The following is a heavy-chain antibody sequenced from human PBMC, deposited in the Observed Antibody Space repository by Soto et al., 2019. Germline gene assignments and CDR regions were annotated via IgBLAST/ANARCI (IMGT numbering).Heavy chain of an antibody. Sequence: EVQLLESGGDLVQPGGSLRLSCAASGFTFSSYAMNWVRQAPGKGLEWVSSITTSGSNTNYAYSVKGRFTISRDNSKNTLYLQMNSLRAEDTAVYYCAKRAYGSGIGWGQGTLVTVSS. D-gene: IGHD3-10*01. J-gene: IGHJ4*02. CDR2: ITTSGSNT. V-gene: IGHV3-23*05. CDR3: AKRAYGSGIG. CDR1: GFTFSSYA.